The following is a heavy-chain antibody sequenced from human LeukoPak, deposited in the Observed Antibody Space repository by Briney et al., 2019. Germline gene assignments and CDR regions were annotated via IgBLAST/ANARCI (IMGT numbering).Heavy chain of an antibody. CDR2: ISWNSGSI. J-gene: IGHJ4*02. CDR3: AKDIAGKMASRWLGRPMPGD. CDR1: GFTFDDYA. D-gene: IGHD2-2*01. V-gene: IGHV3-9*01. Sequence: GRSLRLSCAASGFTFDDYAMHWVRQAPGKGLEWVSGISWNSGSIGYADSVKGRFTISRDNAKNSLYLQMNSLRAEDTALYYCAKDIAGKMASRWLGRPMPGDWGQGTLVTVSS.